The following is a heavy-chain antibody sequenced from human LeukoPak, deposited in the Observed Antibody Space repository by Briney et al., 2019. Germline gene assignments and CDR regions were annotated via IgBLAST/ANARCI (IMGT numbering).Heavy chain of an antibody. CDR1: GYTFTGYY. Sequence: ASVKVSCKASGYTFTGYYMHWVRQAPGQGLEWMGWINPNSGGTNYAQKFQAWVTMTRDTSISTAYMELSRLRSDDTAVYYCARDASAAGFLGYWGQGTLVTVSS. V-gene: IGHV1-2*04. CDR3: ARDASAAGFLGY. D-gene: IGHD6-13*01. CDR2: INPNSGGT. J-gene: IGHJ4*02.